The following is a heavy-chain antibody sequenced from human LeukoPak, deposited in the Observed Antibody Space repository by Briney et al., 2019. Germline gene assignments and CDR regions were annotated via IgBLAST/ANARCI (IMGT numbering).Heavy chain of an antibody. Sequence: PGGSLRLSCAASGFTFSSYAMSWVRQAPGKGLEWVSAISGSGGSTYYADSVKGRFTISRDNSKNTLYLQMNSLRAEDTAVYYCARDGAPLKGLDYYYYYYMDVWGKGTTVTVSS. V-gene: IGHV3-23*01. CDR2: ISGSGGST. D-gene: IGHD2-8*01. J-gene: IGHJ6*03. CDR3: ARDGAPLKGLDYYYYYYMDV. CDR1: GFTFSSYA.